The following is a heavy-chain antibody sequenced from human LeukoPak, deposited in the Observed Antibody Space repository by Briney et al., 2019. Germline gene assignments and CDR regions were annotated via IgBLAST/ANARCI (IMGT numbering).Heavy chain of an antibody. Sequence: GASVKLSCKASGFGFSSYGINWVRQAPGQRLEWMGWISAYTGHTKYLQKMRGRVTMTTDTSTNTAYMELRSLTSDDTSVYYCARGPGIDVAGVFDNWGQGSLVTVSS. CDR2: ISAYTGHT. CDR3: ARGPGIDVAGVFDN. J-gene: IGHJ4*02. CDR1: GFGFSSYG. D-gene: IGHD6-19*01. V-gene: IGHV1-18*04.